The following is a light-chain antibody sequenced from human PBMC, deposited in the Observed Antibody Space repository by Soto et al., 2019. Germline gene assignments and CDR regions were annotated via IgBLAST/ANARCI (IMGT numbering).Light chain of an antibody. CDR3: QQYGSSGT. Sequence: EIVLTQSPGTLSLSPGERATLACRASQSVSNNYLAWYQQKPGQAPRPLSYVASNRATGIPARFSGSGSGTDFTLTISRLEPEDFAVYYCQQYGSSGTVGQGTKVEVK. CDR1: QSVSNNY. J-gene: IGKJ1*01. V-gene: IGKV3-20*01. CDR2: VAS.